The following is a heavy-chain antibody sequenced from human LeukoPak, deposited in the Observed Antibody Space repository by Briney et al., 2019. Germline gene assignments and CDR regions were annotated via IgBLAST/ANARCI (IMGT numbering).Heavy chain of an antibody. CDR3: ARDQGRDDFWSGYYYYYYGMDV. CDR2: ISSSSSYI. CDR1: EFTFSSYS. D-gene: IGHD3-3*01. V-gene: IGHV3-21*01. J-gene: IGHJ6*02. Sequence: GGSLRLSCAASEFTFSSYSMNWVRQAPGKGLEWVSSISSSSSYIYYADSVKGRFTISRDNAKNSLYLQMNSLRAEDTAVYYCARDQGRDDFWSGYYYYYYGMDVWGQGTTVTVSS.